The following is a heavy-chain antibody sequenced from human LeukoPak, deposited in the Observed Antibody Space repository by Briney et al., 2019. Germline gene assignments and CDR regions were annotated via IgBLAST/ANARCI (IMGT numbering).Heavy chain of an antibody. Sequence: GGSLRLSCAASGLTVSSYSMNWVRQAPGKGLEWVSYISSSSSTIYYADSVKGRFTISRDNAKNSLYLQMNSLRDEDTAVYYCARARASGRSGFDYWGQGTLVTVSS. CDR1: GLTVSSYS. V-gene: IGHV3-48*02. CDR3: ARARASGRSGFDY. CDR2: ISSSSSTI. J-gene: IGHJ4*02. D-gene: IGHD2-15*01.